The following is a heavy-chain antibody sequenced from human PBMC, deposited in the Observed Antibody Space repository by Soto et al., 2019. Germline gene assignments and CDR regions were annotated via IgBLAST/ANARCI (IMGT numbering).Heavy chain of an antibody. CDR3: ARDLKPREALAPYYFDY. J-gene: IGHJ4*02. CDR2: ISSSGGAM. V-gene: IGHV3-11*01. Sequence: PGGSLRLSCAASGFTFSDYFMSWIRQAPGKGLEWISYISSSGGAMYHADSVKGRFTISRDNAKNSLYLQMNGLRAEDTAVYYCARDLKPREALAPYYFDYWGQGTLVTVSS. CDR1: GFTFSDYF. D-gene: IGHD1-1*01.